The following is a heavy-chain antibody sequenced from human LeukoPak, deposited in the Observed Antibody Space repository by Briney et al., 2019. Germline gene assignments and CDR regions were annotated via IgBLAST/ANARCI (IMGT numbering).Heavy chain of an antibody. D-gene: IGHD2-15*01. V-gene: IGHV4-59*01. CDR2: IYYSGST. CDR3: AREVGYCSGGSCYSYFDY. Sequence: SETLSLTCTVSGGSISSYYWSWIRQPPGKGLEWIGYIYYSGSTNYNAALTNRVTISVDTSKNQFSLKLSSVTAADTAVYYCAREVGYCSGGSCYSYFDYWGQGTLVTVSS. CDR1: GGSISSYY. J-gene: IGHJ4*02.